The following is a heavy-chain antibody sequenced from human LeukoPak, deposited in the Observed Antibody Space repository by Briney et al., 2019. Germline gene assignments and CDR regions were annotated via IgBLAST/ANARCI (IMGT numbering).Heavy chain of an antibody. CDR3: ARGAVQFYFDY. D-gene: IGHD6-19*01. J-gene: IGHJ4*02. CDR1: AFTVSSNY. V-gene: IGHV3-53*01. CDR2: IYSGGVT. Sequence: GGSLRLSCAASAFTVSSNYMSWVRQAPGKGLEWVSVIYSGGVTYYADSVKGRFTISRDNSKNMLYLQMNSLRAEDTAVYYCARGAVQFYFDYWGQGTLVTVSS.